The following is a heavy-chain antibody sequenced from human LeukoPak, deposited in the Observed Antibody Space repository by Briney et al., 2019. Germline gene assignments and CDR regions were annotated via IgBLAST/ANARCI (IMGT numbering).Heavy chain of an antibody. CDR3: ARVTRYGDYAGY. CDR2: INPNSGGT. V-gene: IGHV1-2*02. D-gene: IGHD4-17*01. J-gene: IGHJ4*02. Sequence: ASVEVSCKASGYTFIGYYMHWVRQAPGQGLEWMGWINPNSGGTNYAQKFQGRVTMTRDTSISTAYMELSRLRSDDTAVYYCARVTRYGDYAGYWGQGTLVTVSS. CDR1: GYTFIGYY.